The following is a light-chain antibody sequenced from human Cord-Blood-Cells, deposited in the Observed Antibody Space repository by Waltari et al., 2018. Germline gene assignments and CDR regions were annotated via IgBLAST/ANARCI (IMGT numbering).Light chain of an antibody. CDR3: SSYTSSSTWV. Sequence: QSALTQPASVSGSPGQSITISCTGTSSDVGRYNYVSWYQQHPGKAPKLMIYDASNRPSGVSNRFSGSKSGNTASLTISGLQAEDEADYYCSSYTSSSTWVFGGGTKLTVL. V-gene: IGLV2-14*03. CDR2: DAS. J-gene: IGLJ3*02. CDR1: SSDVGRYNY.